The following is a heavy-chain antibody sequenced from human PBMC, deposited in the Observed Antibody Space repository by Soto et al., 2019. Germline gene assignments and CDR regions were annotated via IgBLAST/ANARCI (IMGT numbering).Heavy chain of an antibody. V-gene: IGHV1-69*13. J-gene: IGHJ4*02. Sequence: GASVKVSCKAPGDTFTSYYMHWVRQAPGQGLEWMGGIIPIFGTANYAQKFQGRVTITADESTSTAYMELSSLRSEDTAVYYCARVVGQYDSSGPFDYWGQGTLVTVSS. D-gene: IGHD3-22*01. CDR3: ARVVGQYDSSGPFDY. CDR2: IIPIFGTA. CDR1: GDTFTSYY.